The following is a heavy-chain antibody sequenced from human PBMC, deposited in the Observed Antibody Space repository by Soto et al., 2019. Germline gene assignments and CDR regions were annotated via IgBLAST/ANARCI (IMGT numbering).Heavy chain of an antibody. CDR1: GYTVPNSA. CDR2: INAGNGNT. V-gene: IGHV1-3*01. J-gene: IGHJ4*02. D-gene: IGHD5-12*01. Sequence: ASVKVSCRASGYTVPNSAMHWVRQAPGQRLEWMGWINAGNGNTKYSQKFQGRVTITRDTSASTAYMELSSLRSEDTAVYYCARVSGYYLPDYWGQGTLVTVSS. CDR3: ARVSGYYLPDY.